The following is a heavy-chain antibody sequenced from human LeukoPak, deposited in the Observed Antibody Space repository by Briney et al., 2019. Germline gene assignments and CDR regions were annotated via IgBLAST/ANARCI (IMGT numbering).Heavy chain of an antibody. CDR1: GGTFSSYA. V-gene: IGHV1-69*01. CDR3: ARSHMITFGGVLDY. CDR2: IIPIFGTA. J-gene: IGHJ4*02. D-gene: IGHD3-16*01. Sequence: ASVKVSCKASGGTFSSYAISWVRQAPGQGLKWMGGIIPIFGTANYAQKFQGRVTITADESTSTAYMELSSLRSEDTAVYYCARSHMITFGGVLDYWGQGTLVTVSS.